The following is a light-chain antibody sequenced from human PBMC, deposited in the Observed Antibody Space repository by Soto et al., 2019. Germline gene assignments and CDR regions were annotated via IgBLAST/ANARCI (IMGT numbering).Light chain of an antibody. CDR3: PQRGSWHFP. Sequence: ILITQSPATVSASPGEGATLSCRASQSIHAYLAWYQQKPGKAPRLLIYDASKRATGIPARFSGSGSGADFTLTISSLQPEDFAVYYCPQRGSWHFPFGQGTRLEIK. V-gene: IGKV3D-11*02. CDR1: QSIHAY. CDR2: DAS. J-gene: IGKJ5*01.